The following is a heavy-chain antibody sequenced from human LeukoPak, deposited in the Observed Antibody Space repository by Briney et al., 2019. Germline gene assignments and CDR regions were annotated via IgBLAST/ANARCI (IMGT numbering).Heavy chain of an antibody. J-gene: IGHJ4*02. Sequence: PSETLSLTCTVSGGSISSGGYYWSWIRQHPGKGLEWIGYIYYSGSTYYNPSLESRVTISVDTSKNQFSLKLSSVTAADTAVYYCAGSFTYDILTGVPFDYWGQGTLVTVSS. V-gene: IGHV4-31*03. CDR1: GGSISSGGYY. CDR3: AGSFTYDILTGVPFDY. D-gene: IGHD3-9*01. CDR2: IYYSGST.